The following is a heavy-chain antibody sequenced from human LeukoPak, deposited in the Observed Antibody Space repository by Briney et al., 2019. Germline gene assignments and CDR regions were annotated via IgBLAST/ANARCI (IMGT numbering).Heavy chain of an antibody. CDR2: ISGSGANT. CDR1: GFTFNSYA. D-gene: IGHD3-22*01. J-gene: IGHJ4*02. CDR3: AKDPSLSYDSSGYYYHY. Sequence: GGSLRLSCAASGFTFNSYAMSWVRQAPGKGLEWVSAISGSGANTYYADSVKGRFTISRDNSKNTLYLQMNSLRAEDTAVYYCAKDPSLSYDSSGYYYHYWGQGTLVTVSS. V-gene: IGHV3-23*01.